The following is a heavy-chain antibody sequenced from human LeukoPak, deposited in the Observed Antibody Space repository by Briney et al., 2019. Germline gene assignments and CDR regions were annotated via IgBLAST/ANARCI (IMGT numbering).Heavy chain of an antibody. CDR3: ARSNGGNSGGTLWY. CDR2: ISSNGGST. V-gene: IGHV3-64*01. CDR1: GFTFSSYA. Sequence: GGSLRLSCAASGFTFSSYAMHWVRQAPGKGLEYVSAISSNGGSTYYANSVKGRFTISRDNSKNTLYLQMGSLRAEDMAVYYCARSNGGNSGGTLWYWGQGTLVTVSS. D-gene: IGHD4-23*01. J-gene: IGHJ4*02.